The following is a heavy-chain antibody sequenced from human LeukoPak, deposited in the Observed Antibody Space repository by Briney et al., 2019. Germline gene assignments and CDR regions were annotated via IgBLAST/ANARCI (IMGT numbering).Heavy chain of an antibody. CDR3: ASNYYDSSGYLKGQLSC. CDR2: IYSGGST. CDR1: GFTFSSFA. V-gene: IGHV3-66*01. D-gene: IGHD3-22*01. Sequence: GGSLRLSCAAAGFTFSSFAMSWVRQAPGKGLEWVSVIYSGGSTYYADSVKGRFTISRDNSKNTLYLQMNSLRAEDTAVYYCASNYYDSSGYLKGQLSCWGQGTLVTVSS. J-gene: IGHJ4*02.